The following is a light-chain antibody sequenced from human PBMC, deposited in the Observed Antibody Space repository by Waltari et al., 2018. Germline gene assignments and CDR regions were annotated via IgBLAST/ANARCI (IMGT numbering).Light chain of an antibody. V-gene: IGLV2-11*01. CDR1: NSDGGGYQY. CDR3: CSYAGFSWV. CDR2: DVT. Sequence: QSALTQPRSVSGSPGQSVTIPCTGTNSDGGGYQYVSWYQLHPGKAPKLMIYDVTKRPSGVSDRFSGSKSGNTASLTISGLQTDDEADYYCCSYAGFSWVFGGGTELTVL. J-gene: IGLJ3*02.